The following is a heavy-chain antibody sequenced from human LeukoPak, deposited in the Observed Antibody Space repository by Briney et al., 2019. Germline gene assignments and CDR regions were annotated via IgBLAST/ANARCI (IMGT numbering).Heavy chain of an antibody. Sequence: GGSLRLSCAASGFTFRTYGMHWVRQAPGKGLEWVAVIWYDGSDKYHADSVKGRFTISRDNSKNMLYLQMNSLRAEDTAVYYCASSSGWYLSSDYWGQGTLVTVSS. CDR1: GFTFRTYG. V-gene: IGHV3-33*01. CDR2: IWYDGSDK. J-gene: IGHJ4*02. D-gene: IGHD6-19*01. CDR3: ASSSGWYLSSDY.